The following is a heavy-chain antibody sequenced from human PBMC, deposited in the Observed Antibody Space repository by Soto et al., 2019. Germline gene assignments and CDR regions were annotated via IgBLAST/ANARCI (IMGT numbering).Heavy chain of an antibody. Sequence: QVQLLQSGAEVKKPGSSVRVSCEASGGTFRTYAISWVRQAPGQGLEWMGEIIPIFGTVNYAQKFQGRVMITADESTTTVYMDLRSLRSEDTAVYYCAKGAVAGTPTSYYYYGMDVW. CDR3: AKGAVAGTPTSYYYYGMDV. D-gene: IGHD6-19*01. CDR2: IIPIFGTV. CDR1: GGTFRTYA. V-gene: IGHV1-69*12. J-gene: IGHJ6*01.